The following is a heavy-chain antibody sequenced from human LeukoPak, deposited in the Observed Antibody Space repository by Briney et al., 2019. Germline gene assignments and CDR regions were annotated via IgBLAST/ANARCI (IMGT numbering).Heavy chain of an antibody. V-gene: IGHV1-46*01. CDR3: AREQGGGRSGSLGGLFASYHTYYYMDV. J-gene: IGHJ6*03. CDR2: INPNDGAT. Sequence: ASVKVSCKASGYTFTMYYIHWVRQAPGQGLEWMGMINPNDGATTYTQRFQGRVTMTRDMSTTTVYMDLRSLRSADTAVYFCAREQGGGRSGSLGGLFASYHTYYYMDVWGRGTTVTVSS. CDR1: GYTFTMYY. D-gene: IGHD3-16*01.